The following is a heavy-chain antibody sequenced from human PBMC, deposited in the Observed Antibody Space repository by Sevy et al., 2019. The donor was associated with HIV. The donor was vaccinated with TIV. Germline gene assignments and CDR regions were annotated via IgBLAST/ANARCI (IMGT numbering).Heavy chain of an antibody. D-gene: IGHD2-21*02. CDR3: ARSEVVVTAIPGYYFDY. V-gene: IGHV4-31*03. J-gene: IGHJ4*02. CDR1: GGSISSGGYY. Sequence: SETLSLTCTVSGGSISSGGYYWSWIRQHPGKGLEWIGYIYYSGSTYYNPSLKSRVTISVDTSKNQFSLKLSSVTAADTAVYYCARSEVVVTAIPGYYFDYWGQGTLVTVSS. CDR2: IYYSGST.